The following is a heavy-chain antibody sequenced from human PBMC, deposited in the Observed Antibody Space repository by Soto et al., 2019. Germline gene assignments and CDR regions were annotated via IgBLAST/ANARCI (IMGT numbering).Heavy chain of an antibody. V-gene: IGHV3-23*01. CDR3: AKGRRRWLQLLDY. CDR1: GFTFSSYA. Sequence: EVQLLESGGGLVQPGGSLRLSCAASGFTFSSYAMSWVRQGPGKGLEWVSAISGSGGSTYYADSVKGRFTISRDNSKNTLYLQMNSLRAEDTAVYYCAKGRRRWLQLLDYWGQGTLVTVSS. D-gene: IGHD5-12*01. J-gene: IGHJ4*02. CDR2: ISGSGGST.